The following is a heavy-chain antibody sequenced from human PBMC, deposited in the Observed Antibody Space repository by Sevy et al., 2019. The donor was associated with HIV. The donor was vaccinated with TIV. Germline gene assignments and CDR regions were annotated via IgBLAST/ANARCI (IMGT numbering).Heavy chain of an antibody. CDR1: GYTFTSYG. CDR3: AIGTLRYSGGWYFDY. Sequence: ASVKVSCKASGYTFTSYGISWVRQAPGQGLEWMGWISAYNGNTNYAQKLQGRVTMTTDTSTSTAYMELRSLRSDDTAVYYCAIGTLRYSGGWYFDYWGQGTLVTVSS. J-gene: IGHJ4*02. D-gene: IGHD6-19*01. CDR2: ISAYNGNT. V-gene: IGHV1-18*01.